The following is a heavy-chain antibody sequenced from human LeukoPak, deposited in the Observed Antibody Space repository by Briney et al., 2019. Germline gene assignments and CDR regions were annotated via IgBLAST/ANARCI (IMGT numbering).Heavy chain of an antibody. J-gene: IGHJ4*02. V-gene: IGHV3-21*01. CDR2: IISSSSYI. CDR1: GFTFSSYS. CDR3: ARQVPPSRYCSSTSCGGDY. D-gene: IGHD2-2*01. Sequence: PGGSLRLSCAASGFTFSSYSMNWVRQAPGKGLEWVSSIISSSSYIYYADSVKGRFTISRDNAKNSLYLQMNSLRAEDTAVYYCARQVPPSRYCSSTSCGGDYWGQGTLVTVSS.